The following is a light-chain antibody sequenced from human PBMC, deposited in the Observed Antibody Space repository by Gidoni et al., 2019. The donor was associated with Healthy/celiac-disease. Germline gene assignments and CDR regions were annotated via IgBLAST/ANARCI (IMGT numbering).Light chain of an antibody. CDR1: QSVSGN. CDR2: GAS. V-gene: IGKV3-15*01. Sequence: ELVMTQSPATLSVSPGERATLSCRASQSVSGNLAWYQQKPGQAPRLLIYGASTRDTGIPARFSGSGSGTEFTLTISSLQSEDFAVYYCQKYNNWPLYTFGQGTKLEIK. J-gene: IGKJ2*01. CDR3: QKYNNWPLYT.